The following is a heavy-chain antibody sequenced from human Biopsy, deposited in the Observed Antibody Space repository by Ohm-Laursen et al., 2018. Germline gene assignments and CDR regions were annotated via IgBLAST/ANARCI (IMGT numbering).Heavy chain of an antibody. J-gene: IGHJ3*02. D-gene: IGHD5-12*01. CDR3: AGRPWPNAFDI. CDR1: GDSLSSGPDN. Sequence: TLSLTCTVSGDSLSSGPDNWSWVRQPPGQGLEYIGFIYSGGNTNYNPSLQNRVTMSVDTSKNQFSLKLSSVIAADTAVYYCAGRPWPNAFDIWGQGTMVTVSS. CDR2: IYSGGNT. V-gene: IGHV4-61*01.